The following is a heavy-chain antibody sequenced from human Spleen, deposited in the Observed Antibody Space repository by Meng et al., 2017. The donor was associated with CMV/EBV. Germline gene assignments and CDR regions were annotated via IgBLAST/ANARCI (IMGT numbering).Heavy chain of an antibody. D-gene: IGHD4-11*01. CDR3: AREFDSLSHYVTG. CDR2: IDPDSGAT. J-gene: IGHJ4*02. Sequence: ASVKVSCKASGGTHSTYTLTWVRQAPGQGLEWMGWIDPDSGATRSAQNFQGRVTMTSDTSISTVYMALTRLTSDDTAVYYCAREFDSLSHYVTGWGQGTLVTVSS. CDR1: GGTHSTYT. V-gene: IGHV1-2*02.